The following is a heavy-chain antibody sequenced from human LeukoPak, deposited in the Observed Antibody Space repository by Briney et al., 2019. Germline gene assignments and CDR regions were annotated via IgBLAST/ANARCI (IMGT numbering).Heavy chain of an antibody. J-gene: IGHJ6*02. Sequence: GASVTVSCKASGYTFTGYYMHWERQAPGQGLEWMGWINPNSGGTNYAQKLQGRVTMTRDTSISTAYMELSRLRSDNTAVYYCARDGLSGSPTPAGFHYYYGMDVWGQGTTVTVSS. CDR3: ARDGLSGSPTPAGFHYYYGMDV. CDR2: INPNSGGT. V-gene: IGHV1-2*02. CDR1: GYTFTGYY. D-gene: IGHD1-26*01.